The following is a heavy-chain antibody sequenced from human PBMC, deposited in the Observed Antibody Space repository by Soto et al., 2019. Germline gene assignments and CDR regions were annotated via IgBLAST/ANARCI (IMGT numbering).Heavy chain of an antibody. CDR1: GGSISSSNYY. V-gene: IGHV4-39*01. CDR2: TSYSETT. Sequence: QLQLQESGPGLVKPSETLFLTCTVSGGSISSSNYYWVWIRHPPGKILEWVGSTSYSETTYYTTSLTSRVSLSVNTSKNPFSLNLSSVTAADTAVYYCARGYAGSRTYSYYFDVWGQGSLVTVSS. J-gene: IGHJ4*02. D-gene: IGHD3-10*01. CDR3: ARGYAGSRTYSYYFDV.